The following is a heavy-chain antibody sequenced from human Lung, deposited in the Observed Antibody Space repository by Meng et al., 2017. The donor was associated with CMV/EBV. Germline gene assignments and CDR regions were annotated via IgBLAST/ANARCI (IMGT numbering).Heavy chain of an antibody. CDR3: ARAFHCSSTSCYKTNWFDP. CDR2: DYYIGNT. CDR1: GDSMNKYTGSYY. V-gene: IGHV4-39*07. J-gene: IGHJ5*02. D-gene: IGHD2-2*02. Sequence: SETLSLXCTVSGDSMNKYTGSYYWGWIRQPPGKGLEWIGNDYYIGNTFYNPSLKSRVSISMDTSKSQVSLKLNSVTAADTAVYYCARAFHCSSTSCYKTNWFDPWGQGTLVTVSS.